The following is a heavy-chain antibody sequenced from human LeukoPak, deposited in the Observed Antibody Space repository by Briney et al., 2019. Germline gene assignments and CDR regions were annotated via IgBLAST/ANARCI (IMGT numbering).Heavy chain of an antibody. J-gene: IGHJ6*03. V-gene: IGHV4-39*07. D-gene: IGHD4-23*01. CDR2: IYYSGST. CDR1: GGSISSSSYY. Sequence: SETLSLTCTVSGGSISSSSYYWGWIRQPPGKGLEWIGSIYYSGSTYYNPSLKSRVTISVDTSKNQFSLKLSSMTAADTAVYYCASRGYGGNSSSSYYYYYYMDVWGKGTTVTISS. CDR3: ASRGYGGNSSSSYYYYYYMDV.